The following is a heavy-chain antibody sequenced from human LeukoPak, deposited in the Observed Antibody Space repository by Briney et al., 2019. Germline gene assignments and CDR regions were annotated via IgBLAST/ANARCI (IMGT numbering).Heavy chain of an antibody. Sequence: SETLSLTCTVSGDSISNYYRSWIRQSPGKELEWIGYMYNRGSTIYNPSLKSRVTISTDKSKNQFSLRLTSVTAADTAVYYCARAEKAVTGTLDYWGQGTLITVSS. CDR2: MYNRGST. CDR3: ARAEKAVTGTLDY. D-gene: IGHD6-19*01. J-gene: IGHJ4*02. CDR1: GDSISNYY. V-gene: IGHV4-59*01.